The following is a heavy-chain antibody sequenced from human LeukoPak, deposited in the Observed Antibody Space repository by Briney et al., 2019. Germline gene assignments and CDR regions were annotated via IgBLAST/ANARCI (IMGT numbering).Heavy chain of an antibody. J-gene: IGHJ3*01. CDR3: ARDRRRDGYNFFPRVPPNV. CDR1: GFTFDDYG. CDR2: INWNGGST. V-gene: IGHV3-20*04. Sequence: PGGSLRLSCAPSGFTFDDYGMSWVRQAPGKGLQWVSGINWNGGSTVYADSVKGRFTISRDNAKNSLYLQMNSLRAEDTALYYCARDRRRDGYNFFPRVPPNVWGQGTMVTVFS. D-gene: IGHD5-24*01.